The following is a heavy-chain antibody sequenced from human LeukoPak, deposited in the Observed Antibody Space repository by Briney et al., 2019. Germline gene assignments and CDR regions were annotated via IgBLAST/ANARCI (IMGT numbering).Heavy chain of an antibody. Sequence: VASVKVSCKASGYTFTSYGISWVRQAPGQGLEWMGWISAYNGNTNYAQKLQGRVTITADTSTDTAYMELSSLRSEDTAVYYCATGRYQLLIEDYWGQGTLVTVSS. CDR3: ATGRYQLLIEDY. CDR1: GYTFTSYG. V-gene: IGHV1-18*01. CDR2: ISAYNGNT. J-gene: IGHJ4*02. D-gene: IGHD2-2*01.